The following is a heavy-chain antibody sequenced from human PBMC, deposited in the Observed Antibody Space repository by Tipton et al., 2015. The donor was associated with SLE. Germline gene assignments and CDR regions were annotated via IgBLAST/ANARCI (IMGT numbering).Heavy chain of an antibody. D-gene: IGHD1-14*01. J-gene: IGHJ3*02. CDR1: GGSISSSSYY. CDR2: IYYSGST. CDR3: ARGGRRAFDI. V-gene: IGHV4-61*05. Sequence: TLSLTCTVSGGSISSSSYYWGWIRQPPGKGLEWIGYIYYSGSTNYNPSLRSRVTISVDTSKNQFSLKLSSVTAADTAVYYCARGGRRAFDIWGQGTMVTVSS.